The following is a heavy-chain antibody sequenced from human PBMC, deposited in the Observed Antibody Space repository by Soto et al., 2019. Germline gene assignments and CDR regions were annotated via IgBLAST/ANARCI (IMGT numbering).Heavy chain of an antibody. CDR2: IYYSGST. D-gene: IGHD3-22*01. CDR1: GGSISSYY. Sequence: SETLCLTCTVSGGSISSYYWSWIRQPPGKGLEWIGYIYYSGSTNYNPSLKSRVTISVDTSKNQFSLKLSSVTAADTAVYYCARVRAYDSSGYPLFDYWGQGTLVTVSS. CDR3: ARVRAYDSSGYPLFDY. J-gene: IGHJ4*02. V-gene: IGHV4-59*01.